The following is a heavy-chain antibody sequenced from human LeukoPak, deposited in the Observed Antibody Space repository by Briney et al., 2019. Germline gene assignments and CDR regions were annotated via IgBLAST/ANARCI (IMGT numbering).Heavy chain of an antibody. J-gene: IGHJ4*02. CDR2: IYYSGST. CDR1: GGSISSGGYY. D-gene: IGHD2-2*01. V-gene: IGHV4-31*03. Sequence: SQTLSLTCTVSGGSISSGGYYWSWIRQHPGKGLEWIGYIYYSGSTYYNPSLKSRVTISVDTSKNQFSLKLSSVTAADTAVYYCAKVSVGGVPAALSYFDYWGQGTLVTVSS. CDR3: AKVSVGGVPAALSYFDY.